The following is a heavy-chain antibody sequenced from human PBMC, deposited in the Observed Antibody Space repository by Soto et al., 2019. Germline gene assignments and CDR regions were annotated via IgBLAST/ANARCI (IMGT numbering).Heavy chain of an antibody. D-gene: IGHD3-10*01. CDR2: IIPIFGTA. CDR1: GGTFSSYA. Sequence: QVQLVQSGAEVKKPGSSVKVSCKASGGTFSSYAISWVRQAPGQGLEWMGGIIPIFGTANYAQKFQGRVTITADESTSTAYMELSSLRSEDTAVYYCASPPYGSGSIVYYYGMDVWGQGTTVTVSS. V-gene: IGHV1-69*12. J-gene: IGHJ6*02. CDR3: ASPPYGSGSIVYYYGMDV.